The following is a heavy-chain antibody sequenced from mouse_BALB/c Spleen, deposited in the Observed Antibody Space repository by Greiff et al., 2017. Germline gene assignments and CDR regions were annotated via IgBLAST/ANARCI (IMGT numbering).Heavy chain of an antibody. CDR3: ARRGDGNYEDYAMDY. D-gene: IGHD2-1*01. CDR1: GYTFTSYW. V-gene: IGHV1-52*01. CDR2: IDPYDSET. Sequence: QVQLQQPGAELVRPGASVKLSCKASGYTFTSYWMNWVQQRPEQGLEWIGRIDPYDSETHYNQKFKDKAILTVDKSSSTAYMQLSSLTSEDSAVYYGARRGDGNYEDYAMDYWGQGTSVTVSS. J-gene: IGHJ4*01.